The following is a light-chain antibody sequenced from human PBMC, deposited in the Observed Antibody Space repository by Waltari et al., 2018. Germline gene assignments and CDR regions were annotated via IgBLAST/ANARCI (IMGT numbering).Light chain of an antibody. Sequence: DIQMTQSPSTLSASVGDRVTIACRASQGISRWLAWYQQNLGKAPKLLIYQASNLQTGVPSRFTGGGSGTEFTLTISSLQPDDFATYYCQQYNSYPYTFGQGTKLEI. J-gene: IGKJ2*01. CDR3: QQYNSYPYT. V-gene: IGKV1-5*03. CDR1: QGISRW. CDR2: QAS.